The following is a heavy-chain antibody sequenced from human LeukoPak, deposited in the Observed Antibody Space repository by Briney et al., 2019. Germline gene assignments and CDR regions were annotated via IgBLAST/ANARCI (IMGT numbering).Heavy chain of an antibody. CDR3: AKELDTMFFDY. Sequence: GGSLRLSCATSGFNFDRYTIHWVRQAPGKGLEWVSLAGWAGGTTFYSDSVRGRFTITRDSGRKSVYLQMNSLTTDDTAFYFCAKELDTMFFDYWGQGALVTVSS. CDR2: AGWAGGTT. J-gene: IGHJ4*02. CDR1: GFNFDRYT. D-gene: IGHD3-10*02. V-gene: IGHV3-43*01.